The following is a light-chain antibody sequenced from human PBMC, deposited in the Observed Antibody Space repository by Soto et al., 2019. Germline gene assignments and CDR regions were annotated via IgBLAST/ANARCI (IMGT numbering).Light chain of an antibody. CDR3: QQYSASPRT. V-gene: IGKV3-20*01. CDR1: RTVDDNY. J-gene: IGKJ1*01. Sequence: PGERATLSCRASRTVDDNYLAWYHQKPGQTPRLLIHSASTRAPGIPDRFSASGAGTDFTLTISRLEPEDSAVYYCQQYSASPRTFGPGTKVEIK. CDR2: SAS.